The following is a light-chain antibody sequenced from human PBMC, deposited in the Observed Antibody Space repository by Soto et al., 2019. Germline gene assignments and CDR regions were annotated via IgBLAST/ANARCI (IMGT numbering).Light chain of an antibody. CDR1: QSLLSSNGYSY. J-gene: IGKJ4*01. CDR2: LSS. Sequence: EIVMTQSPLSLPVTPGEPASISCRSSQSLLSSNGYSYLEWYLQKPEQAPQLLIYLSSDRPSGVPDRFRGSGSGTDFTLKTSTVEADDVGIYYCVQSLQTPRTFGGGTKVEIK. CDR3: VQSLQTPRT. V-gene: IGKV2-28*01.